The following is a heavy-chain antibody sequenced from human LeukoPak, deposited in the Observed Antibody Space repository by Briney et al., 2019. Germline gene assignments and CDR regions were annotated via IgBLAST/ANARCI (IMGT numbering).Heavy chain of an antibody. CDR3: ASPFRVVVDV. D-gene: IGHD2-2*01. Sequence: PGGSLRLSCAASGFAYKNYGMTWVRQAPGKGLEWVANIKQDGSEKYYVDSVKGRFTISRDNANNSLFLQMNSLRAEDTALYYCASPFRVVVDVWGRGTLVTVSS. CDR1: GFAYKNYG. J-gene: IGHJ2*01. V-gene: IGHV3-7*01. CDR2: IKQDGSEK.